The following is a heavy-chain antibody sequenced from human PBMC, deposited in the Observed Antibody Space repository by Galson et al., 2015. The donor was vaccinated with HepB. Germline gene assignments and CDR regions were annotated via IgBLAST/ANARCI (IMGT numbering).Heavy chain of an antibody. Sequence: SLRLSCAASGFNFNDYNMIWVRQAPGKGLEWVSSISSDGSYIFYGDSVTGRFTVSRDNPKNSLYLQMNSLRAEDTATYYCTRDPPLGTPFDYWGQGTLVTVSS. D-gene: IGHD3-16*01. CDR2: ISSDGSYI. CDR1: GFNFNDYN. J-gene: IGHJ4*02. V-gene: IGHV3-21*01. CDR3: TRDPPLGTPFDY.